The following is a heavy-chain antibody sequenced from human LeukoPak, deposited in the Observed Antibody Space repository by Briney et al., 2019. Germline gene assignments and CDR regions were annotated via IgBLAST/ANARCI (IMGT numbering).Heavy chain of an antibody. V-gene: IGHV4-38-2*02. D-gene: IGHD3-22*01. J-gene: IGHJ6*03. CDR2: IYHSGST. CDR1: GYSISSGYY. Sequence: KPSETLSLTCTVSGYSISSGYYWGWIRQPPGKGLEWIGSIYHSGSTYYNPSLKSRVTISVDTSKNQFSLKLSSVTAADTAIYYCARDRFDDSSGYYYHYYYYMDVWGKGTTVTVSS. CDR3: ARDRFDDSSGYYYHYYYYMDV.